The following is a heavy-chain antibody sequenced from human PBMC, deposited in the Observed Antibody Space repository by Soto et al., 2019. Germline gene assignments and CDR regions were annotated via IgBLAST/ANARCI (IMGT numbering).Heavy chain of an antibody. CDR2: IYYSGST. Sequence: PSETLSLTCTVSGGSISSYYWSWIRQPPGKGLEWIGYIYYSGSTYYNPSLKSRVTISVDKSKNQFSLKLSSVTAADTAVYYCARDQLEGNWFDPWGQGTLVTSPQ. V-gene: IGHV4-59*12. CDR1: GGSISSYY. CDR3: ARDQLEGNWFDP. D-gene: IGHD1-1*01. J-gene: IGHJ5*02.